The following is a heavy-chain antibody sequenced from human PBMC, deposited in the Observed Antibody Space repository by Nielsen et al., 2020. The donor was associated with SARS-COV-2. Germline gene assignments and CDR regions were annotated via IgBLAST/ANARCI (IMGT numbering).Heavy chain of an antibody. D-gene: IGHD5-18*01. Sequence: WVRQAPGQRLEWMGWINAGNGNTKYPQKFQGRVTITRDTSASTAYMELSSLRSEDTAVYYCARDGAEIQLWTHYYYYYMDVWGKGTTVTVSS. V-gene: IGHV1-3*01. J-gene: IGHJ6*03. CDR3: ARDGAEIQLWTHYYYYYMDV. CDR2: INAGNGNT.